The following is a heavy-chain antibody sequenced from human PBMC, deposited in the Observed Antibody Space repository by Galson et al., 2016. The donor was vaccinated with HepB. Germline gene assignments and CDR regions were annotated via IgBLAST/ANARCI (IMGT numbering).Heavy chain of an antibody. D-gene: IGHD2-21*02. V-gene: IGHV1-18*01. CDR2: ISAYNDVT. Sequence: SVKVSCKASASSLPNYAITWVRQAPGQGLEWLGWISAYNDVTNYAQKIQGRVTMTTDKSTNTAYMELRTLTPDDTAVYYCATLGGNSYYSLDVWGQGTTVIVSS. CDR3: ATLGGNSYYSLDV. CDR1: ASSLPNYA. J-gene: IGHJ6*02.